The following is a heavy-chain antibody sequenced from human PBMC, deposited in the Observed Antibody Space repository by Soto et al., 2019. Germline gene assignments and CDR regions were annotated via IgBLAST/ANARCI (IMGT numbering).Heavy chain of an antibody. V-gene: IGHV3-73*01. Sequence: EVQLVESGGGLVQPEGSLKLSCAASGFTFSGSAMHWIRQAPGKGLEWVGRIRSKANSYATSYAASVQGRFTVSRDDSKNTAYLQMNSLKPEDTAVYYCARQVGDGYNVEGCYDYWGQGTLVIVSS. CDR1: GFTFSGSA. D-gene: IGHD5-12*01. CDR3: ARQVGDGYNVEGCYDY. CDR2: IRSKANSYAT. J-gene: IGHJ4*02.